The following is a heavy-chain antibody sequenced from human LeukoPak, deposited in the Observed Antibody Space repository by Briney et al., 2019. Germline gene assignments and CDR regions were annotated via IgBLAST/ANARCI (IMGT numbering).Heavy chain of an antibody. J-gene: IGHJ5*02. CDR3: ARLENVDWFDP. CDR2: IYYSGST. V-gene: IGHV4-59*11. D-gene: IGHD1-1*01. CDR1: GGSISSHY. Sequence: SETLSLTCTVSGGSISSHYWSWIRQPPGKGLEWIGYIYYSGSTNYNPSLKSRVTISVDTSKNQFSLKLSSVTAADTAVYYCARLENVDWFDPWGQGTLVIVSS.